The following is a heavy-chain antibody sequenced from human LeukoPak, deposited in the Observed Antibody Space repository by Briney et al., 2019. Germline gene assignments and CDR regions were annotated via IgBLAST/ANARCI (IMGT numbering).Heavy chain of an antibody. V-gene: IGHV4-38-2*02. D-gene: IGHD3-22*01. CDR3: ARRLEVVISHDAFDI. J-gene: IGHJ3*02. Sequence: SETLSLTCTVSNFSITSNYYWVWIRRPPGKRLEWIGTIYHAGATFYNLSLQSRVTISLDTSNNQFSLKLSSVTAADTAVYYCARRLEVVISHDAFDIWGQGTMVTVSS. CDR1: NFSITSNYY. CDR2: IYHAGAT.